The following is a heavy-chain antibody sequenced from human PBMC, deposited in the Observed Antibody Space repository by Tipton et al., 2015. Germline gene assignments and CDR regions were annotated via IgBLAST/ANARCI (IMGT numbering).Heavy chain of an antibody. D-gene: IGHD5-24*01. CDR2: ISYTENT. J-gene: IGHJ6*02. V-gene: IGHV4-61*01. Sequence: GLVKPSETLSLTCTVSGVSISGTSYYWGWIRQPPGKGLEWIGYISYTENTHNNPSLKSRVTISLDTSKNQFSLTLNSVTAADTAVYYCARDLEHGMDVWGQGTTVTVSS. CDR3: ARDLEHGMDV. CDR1: GVSISGTSYY.